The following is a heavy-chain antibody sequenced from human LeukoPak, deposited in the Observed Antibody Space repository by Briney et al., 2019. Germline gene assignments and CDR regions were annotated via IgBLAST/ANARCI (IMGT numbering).Heavy chain of an antibody. Sequence: GGSLRLSCAGSGFSISSYYMSWVRQAPGKGLEGVSSITGSNGRTYTTDSVKGRFTISRDNSQNTLYLQMNSLRAEDTAVYYCTKDPNGDYIGAFDPWGQGTLVTVSS. D-gene: IGHD4-17*01. J-gene: IGHJ5*02. V-gene: IGHV3-23*01. CDR1: GFSISSYY. CDR2: ITGSNGRT. CDR3: TKDPNGDYIGAFDP.